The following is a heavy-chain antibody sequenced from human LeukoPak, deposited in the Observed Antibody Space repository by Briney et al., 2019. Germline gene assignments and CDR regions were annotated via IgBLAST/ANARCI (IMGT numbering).Heavy chain of an antibody. CDR3: AKGLTPSYYYYYYMDV. V-gene: IGHV3-23*01. D-gene: IGHD4/OR15-4a*01. CDR1: GFTFSNYA. CDR2: ISGSGGST. J-gene: IGHJ6*03. Sequence: GGSLRLSCAASGFTFSNYAMSWVRQAPGKGLEWVSVISGSGGSTFHADSVKGRFTISRDNSKNTLYLQMNSLRAEDTAVYYCAKGLTPSYYYYYYMDVWGKGTTVTVSS.